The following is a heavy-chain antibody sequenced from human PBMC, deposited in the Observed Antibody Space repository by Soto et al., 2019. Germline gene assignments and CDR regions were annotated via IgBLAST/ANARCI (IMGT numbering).Heavy chain of an antibody. CDR1: GFTFSSYA. V-gene: IGHV3-23*01. CDR3: EKFSVHNGIDY. CDR2: ITGSGGST. J-gene: IGHJ4*02. D-gene: IGHD2-8*01. Sequence: PGGSLRLSCAASGFTFSSYAMTWVRQAPGMGLEWVSGITGSGGSTYYADSVKGRFTISRDNSKNTLYLQMNSLRAAETAIYYCEKFSVHNGIDYWGQGTLVTVYS.